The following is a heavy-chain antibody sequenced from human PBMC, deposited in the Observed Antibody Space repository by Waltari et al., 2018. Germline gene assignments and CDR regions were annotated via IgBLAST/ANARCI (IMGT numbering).Heavy chain of an antibody. Sequence: EVQLVQAGAEVKKTGENLKISCKGSGYSFNSYWNGWVRQMPGKGLEWMGVISPVVPVTRYSPSVQGQVTMSSDKSISTAYPQWSSLKASDTAMYYCASRGGLPVYGGFDYWVQGTLVTVSS. J-gene: IGHJ4*02. CDR1: GYSFNSYW. CDR2: ISPVVPVT. D-gene: IGHD6-19*01. CDR3: ASRGGLPVYGGFDY. V-gene: IGHV5-51*01.